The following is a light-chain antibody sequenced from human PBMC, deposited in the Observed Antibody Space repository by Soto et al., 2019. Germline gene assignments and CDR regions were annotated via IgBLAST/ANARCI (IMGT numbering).Light chain of an antibody. CDR1: QSVSSSY. V-gene: IGKV3-20*01. CDR2: GAS. CDR3: QQYGSSALT. J-gene: IGKJ4*01. Sequence: GLTKSPGTLSLSPGERATLSCRASQSVSSSYLAWYQQKPGQAPRLLIYGASSRATGIPDRFSGSGSGTDFTLTISRLEPEDFAVYYCQQYGSSALTFGGGTKV.